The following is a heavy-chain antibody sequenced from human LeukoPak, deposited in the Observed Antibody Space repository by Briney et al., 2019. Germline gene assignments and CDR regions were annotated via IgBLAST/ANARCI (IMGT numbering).Heavy chain of an antibody. Sequence: PSETLSLTCAVSGGSISSGSYFWSWIRQPAGKGLEWIGRIYTSGSTNYNPSLKSRVTISVDTSKNQFSLKLSSVTAADTAVYYCARDPDCSSTSCADYWGQGTLVTVSS. CDR1: GGSISSGSYF. J-gene: IGHJ4*02. CDR3: ARDPDCSSTSCADY. D-gene: IGHD2-2*01. CDR2: IYTSGST. V-gene: IGHV4-61*02.